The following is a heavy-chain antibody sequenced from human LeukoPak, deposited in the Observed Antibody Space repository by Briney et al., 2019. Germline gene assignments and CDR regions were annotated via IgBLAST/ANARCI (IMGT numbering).Heavy chain of an antibody. CDR2: ISGSGGST. D-gene: IGHD1-7*01. J-gene: IGHJ6*03. V-gene: IGHV3-23*01. CDR1: GFTFSSYA. CDR3: AKRRGLELLYYYYMDV. Sequence: PGGSLRLSCAASGFTFSSYAMSWVRQAPGKGLEWVSGISGSGGSTYYADSVKGRFTISRDNSKNTLYLQMNSLRAEDTAVYYCAKRRGLELLYYYYMDVWGKGTTVTVSS.